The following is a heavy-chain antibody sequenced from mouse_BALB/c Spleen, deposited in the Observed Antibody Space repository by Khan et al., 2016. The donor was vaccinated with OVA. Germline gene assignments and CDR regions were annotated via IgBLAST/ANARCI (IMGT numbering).Heavy chain of an antibody. Sequence: QVQLKQSGAELARPGASVKMSCKASGYTFTSYTIHWIKQRPGQGLEWIGYINPSSGYTNYNQKFKDKATLTADKSSTTAYMQLSSLPSDDSAVYYCAKDGAYYRNGGWFAYWGQGTMVTVSA. J-gene: IGHJ3*01. CDR3: AKDGAYYRNGGWFAY. D-gene: IGHD2-14*01. V-gene: IGHV1-4*01. CDR1: GYTFTSYT. CDR2: INPSSGYT.